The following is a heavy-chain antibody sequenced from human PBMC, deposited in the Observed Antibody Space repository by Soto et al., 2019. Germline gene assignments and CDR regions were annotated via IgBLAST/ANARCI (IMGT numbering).Heavy chain of an antibody. CDR1: GYTFTSYG. D-gene: IGHD3-3*01. J-gene: IGHJ6*02. CDR2: ISAYNGNT. CDR3: AGDSITIFRVVTPSYCGMDV. V-gene: IGHV1-18*01. Sequence: ASVKVSCKASGYTFTSYGISWARQAPGQRLEWMGWISAYNGNTNYAPKLQGRVTMTTDTSTSTAYMELRSHRSDDTAVYYCAGDSITIFRVVTPSYCGMDVWGQGTTVTVS.